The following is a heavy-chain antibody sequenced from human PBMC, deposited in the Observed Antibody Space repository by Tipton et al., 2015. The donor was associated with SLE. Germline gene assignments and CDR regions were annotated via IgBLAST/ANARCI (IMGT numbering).Heavy chain of an antibody. CDR2: ISYSGAT. CDR3: ARVQAYEGFDP. V-gene: IGHV4-38-2*02. CDR1: LYSIGSGFY. Sequence: TLSLTCTVSLYSIGSGFYWDWIRQPPGKGLEWIASISYSGATYYNPSLKSRVIISLDTSRNHFSLKLTSVTAADTAVYYCARVQAYEGFDPWGQGTLVTVSS. D-gene: IGHD3-16*01. J-gene: IGHJ5*02.